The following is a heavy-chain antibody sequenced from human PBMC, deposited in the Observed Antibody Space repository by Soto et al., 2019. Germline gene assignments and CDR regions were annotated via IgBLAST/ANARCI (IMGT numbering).Heavy chain of an antibody. D-gene: IGHD3-22*01. CDR3: LARGYYYDSSGYTRVLGAFDI. J-gene: IGHJ3*02. CDR1: GYTFTGYY. CDR2: INPNSGGT. Sequence: ASVKVSCKASGYTFTGYYMHWVRQAPGQGLEWMGWINPNSGGTNYAQKFQGRVTMTRDTSISTAYMELSRLRSDDTAVYYCLARGYYYDSSGYTRVLGAFDIWGQGTMVTVPS. V-gene: IGHV1-2*02.